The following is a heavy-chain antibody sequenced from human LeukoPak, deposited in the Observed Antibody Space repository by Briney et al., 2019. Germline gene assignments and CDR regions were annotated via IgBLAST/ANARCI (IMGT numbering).Heavy chain of an antibody. CDR1: GYSITSGYY. V-gene: IGHV4-38-2*01. J-gene: IGHJ4*02. CDR3: ARASSSWGGDY. CDR2: IYHSGST. Sequence: SETLSLTCAVSGYSITSGYYWGWIRQPPGKGLEWIGSIYHSGSTYYNPPLKSRVTMSIDTSKNQFSLKLSSVTAADTAVYYCARASSSWGGDYWGQGTLVTVSS. D-gene: IGHD6-13*01.